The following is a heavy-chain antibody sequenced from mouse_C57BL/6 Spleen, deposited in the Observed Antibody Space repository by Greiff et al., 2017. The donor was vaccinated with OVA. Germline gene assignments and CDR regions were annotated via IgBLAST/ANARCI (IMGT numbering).Heavy chain of an antibody. CDR3: ATDYDGFYFDY. V-gene: IGHV3-6*01. CDR1: GYSITSGYY. CDR2: ISYDGSN. D-gene: IGHD2-3*01. J-gene: IGHJ2*01. Sequence: EVQLQQSGPGLVKPSQSLSLTCSVTGYSITSGYYWNWIRQFPGNKLEWMGYISYDGSNNYNPSLKNRISITRDTSKNQFFLKLNSVTTEDTATYYCATDYDGFYFDYWGQGTTLTVSS.